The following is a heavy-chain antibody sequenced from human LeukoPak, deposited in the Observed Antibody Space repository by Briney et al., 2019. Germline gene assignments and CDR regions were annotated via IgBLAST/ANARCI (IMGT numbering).Heavy chain of an antibody. D-gene: IGHD3-10*01. CDR2: MNPNSGNT. CDR3: ASSPPKVLVRGVIISKYYYYCGMDV. V-gene: IGHV1-8*01. Sequence: GASVKVSCKASGYTFTSYDINWVRQATVQGREWMGWMNPNSGNTGYAQKFQGRVTMTRNNSISTAYMELSSLRSEDPAVYYCASSPPKVLVRGVIISKYYYYCGMDVWGQGTTVTVSS. CDR1: GYTFTSYD. J-gene: IGHJ6*02.